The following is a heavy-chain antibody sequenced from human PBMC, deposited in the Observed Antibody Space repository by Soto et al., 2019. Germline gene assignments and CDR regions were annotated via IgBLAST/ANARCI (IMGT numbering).Heavy chain of an antibody. Sequence: EVQLVESGGGLVQPGGSLRLSCAASGFTFSSYWMHWVRQAPGKGLVWVSRINGDGSSTNYADSVKGRFTISRDNVKNTLYLQMNSLRAEDTAVYYCARGRQYGYYVDYWGQGTLVTVSS. V-gene: IGHV3-74*01. CDR3: ARGRQYGYYVDY. D-gene: IGHD3-10*01. CDR1: GFTFSSYW. CDR2: INGDGSST. J-gene: IGHJ4*02.